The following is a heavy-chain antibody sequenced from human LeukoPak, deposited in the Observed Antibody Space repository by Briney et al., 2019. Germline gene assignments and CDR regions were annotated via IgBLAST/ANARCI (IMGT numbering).Heavy chain of an antibody. J-gene: IGHJ5*02. CDR1: GFTFISYA. Sequence: GSLRLSCAASGFTFISYAMSWVRQAPGKGLEWVSAISGSGGSTYYADSVKGRFTISRDNSKNTLYLQMNSLRAEDTAVYYCAREQQLTPTNEYNWFDPWGQGTLVTVS. D-gene: IGHD6-13*01. V-gene: IGHV3-23*01. CDR2: ISGSGGST. CDR3: AREQQLTPTNEYNWFDP.